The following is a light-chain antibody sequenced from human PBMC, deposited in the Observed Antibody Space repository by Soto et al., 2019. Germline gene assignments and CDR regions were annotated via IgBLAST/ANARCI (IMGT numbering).Light chain of an antibody. V-gene: IGKV3-11*01. CDR2: DAS. Sequence: EIVLTQSPATLSLSPGERATLSCRASQSVSRYLAWYQQKPGQAPRLLIYDASNRATGIPARFSGSGSWTDVTLTISSLEREDFAVYYCQQRSNWPYTFGEGTKLEIK. J-gene: IGKJ2*01. CDR1: QSVSRY. CDR3: QQRSNWPYT.